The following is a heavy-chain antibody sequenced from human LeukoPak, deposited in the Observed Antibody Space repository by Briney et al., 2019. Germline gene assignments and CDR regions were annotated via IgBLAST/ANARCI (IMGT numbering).Heavy chain of an antibody. D-gene: IGHD3-16*01. CDR3: ARFSAPLRFRIDY. Sequence: SETLSLTCTVSGYSIRSGYYWGWIRQPPGKGLEWIGSMYHSGSTYYNPSLKSRVTISVDKSKNQFSLKLSSVTAADTAVYYCARFSAPLRFRIDYWGQGTLVTVSS. CDR1: GYSIRSGYY. V-gene: IGHV4-38-2*02. CDR2: MYHSGST. J-gene: IGHJ4*02.